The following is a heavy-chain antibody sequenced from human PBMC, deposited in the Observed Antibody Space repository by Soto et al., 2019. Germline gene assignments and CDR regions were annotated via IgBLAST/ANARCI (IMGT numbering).Heavy chain of an antibody. J-gene: IGHJ4*02. Sequence: QVQLVQSGAEVKKPGSSVKVSCKASGGTFSSYTISWVRQAPGQGLEWMGRIIPILGIANYAQKFQGRVTITADKSTSTAYMELSSLRSEDTAVYYCARVPTGTTWGLDYWGQGTLVTVSS. V-gene: IGHV1-69*02. D-gene: IGHD1-1*01. CDR2: IIPILGIA. CDR3: ARVPTGTTWGLDY. CDR1: GGTFSSYT.